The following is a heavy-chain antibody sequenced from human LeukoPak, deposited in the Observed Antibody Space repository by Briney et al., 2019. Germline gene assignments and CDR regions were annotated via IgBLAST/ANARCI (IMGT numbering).Heavy chain of an antibody. D-gene: IGHD6-13*01. J-gene: IGHJ5*01. V-gene: IGHV4-4*07. Sequence: SETLSLTCTVSGGSISSYYWSWIRQPTGKGLEWIGRIYTSGSTNYNPSLKSRVTMSVDTSKNQFSLKLSSVTAADTAVYYCARGYSSSWYFNWFDSWGQGTLVTVSS. CDR1: GGSISSYY. CDR2: IYTSGST. CDR3: ARGYSSSWYFNWFDS.